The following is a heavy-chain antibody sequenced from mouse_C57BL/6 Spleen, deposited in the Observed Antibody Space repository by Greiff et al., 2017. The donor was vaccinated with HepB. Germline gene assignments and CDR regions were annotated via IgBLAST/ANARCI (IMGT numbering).Heavy chain of an antibody. Sequence: VQLQQSGPVLVKPGASVKMSCKASGYTFTDYYMNWVKQSHGKSLEWIGVINPYNGGTSYNQKFKGKATLTVDKSSSTAYMELNSLTSEDSAVYYCARRGSYYRLAYWGQGTLVTVSA. CDR3: ARRGSYYRLAY. V-gene: IGHV1-19*01. J-gene: IGHJ3*01. CDR2: INPYNGGT. D-gene: IGHD2-12*01. CDR1: GYTFTDYY.